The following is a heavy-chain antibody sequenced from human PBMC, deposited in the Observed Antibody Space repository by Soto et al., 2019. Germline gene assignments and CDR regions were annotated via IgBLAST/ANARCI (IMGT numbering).Heavy chain of an antibody. V-gene: IGHV1-18*04. CDR1: GYTFTSYG. CDR2: ISAYNGNT. J-gene: IGHJ6*02. D-gene: IGHD6-6*01. CDR3: ARRGSSSYRYYYGMDV. Sequence: GASVKVSCKASGYTFTSYGISWVRQAPGQGLEWMGWISAYNGNTNYAQKLQGRVTITRDTSASTAYMELSRLRSEDTAVYYCARRGSSSYRYYYGMDVWGQGTTVTVSS.